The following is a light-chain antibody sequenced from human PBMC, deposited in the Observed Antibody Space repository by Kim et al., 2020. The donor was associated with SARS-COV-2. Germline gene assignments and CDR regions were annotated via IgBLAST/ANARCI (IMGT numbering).Light chain of an antibody. CDR1: SSDVGSYNY. V-gene: IGLV2-8*01. CDR2: EVS. J-gene: IGLJ3*02. Sequence: GQSVTISCSGTSSDVGSYNYVSWDQQHPGKAPKRMIYEVSKRPSGVPDRFSGSKSGNTASLIVSGLQAEDEADYYCCSYAGTSNWVFGGGTQLTVL. CDR3: CSYAGTSNWV.